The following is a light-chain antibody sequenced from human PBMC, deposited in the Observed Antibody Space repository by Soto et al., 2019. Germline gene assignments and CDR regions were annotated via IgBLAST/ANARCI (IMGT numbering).Light chain of an antibody. V-gene: IGLV2-14*01. CDR3: SSYTSSSTYV. CDR1: SSDVGYYNY. J-gene: IGLJ1*01. CDR2: DVN. Sequence: QSVLTQPASVSGSPGQSIAISCTGTSSDVGYYNYVSWYQQHPCKAPNVMIYDVNNRPSGVPDRFSGSKSGNTASLTISGLQAEDEADYYCSSYTSSSTYVFGTGTKVTVL.